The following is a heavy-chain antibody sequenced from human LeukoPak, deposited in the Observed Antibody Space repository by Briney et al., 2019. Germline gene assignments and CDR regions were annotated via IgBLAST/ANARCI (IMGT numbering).Heavy chain of an antibody. V-gene: IGHV4-59*01. J-gene: IGHJ4*02. Sequence: SETLSLTCTVSGGSISSYYWSWIRQPAGKGLEWIGYIYYSGRTNYIPSLKSRVTISVDTSKNQFSLNLSSVTAADTAVYYCARSSMSSAQRYAIDYWGQGTLVTVSS. CDR2: IYYSGRT. D-gene: IGHD2-2*01. CDR3: ARSSMSSAQRYAIDY. CDR1: GGSISSYY.